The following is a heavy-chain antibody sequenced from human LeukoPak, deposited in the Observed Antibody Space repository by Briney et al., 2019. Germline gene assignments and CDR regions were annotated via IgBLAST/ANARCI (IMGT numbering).Heavy chain of an antibody. D-gene: IGHD5-18*01. Sequence: KPSQTLSLTCTVSGGSISSGGYYWSWIRQHPGKGLEWIGYIYYSGSTYYNPSLKSRVTISVDTSKNQFSLKLSSVTAADTAVYYCARDGPGYSYGYKGTYYFDYWGQGTLVTVSS. V-gene: IGHV4-31*03. CDR2: IYYSGST. CDR3: ARDGPGYSYGYKGTYYFDY. CDR1: GGSISSGGYY. J-gene: IGHJ4*02.